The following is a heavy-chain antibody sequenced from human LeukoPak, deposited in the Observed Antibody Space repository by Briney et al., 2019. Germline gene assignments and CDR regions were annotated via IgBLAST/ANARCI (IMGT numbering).Heavy chain of an antibody. Sequence: GGSLRLSCAASGFTFSSYGMHWVRQAPGKGLEWVAFIRYDGSNKYYADSVKGRLTISRDISKNTMYLQMNSLRTEDTAVYYCARDFSGGRDYWGQGTLVTVSS. V-gene: IGHV3-30*02. CDR2: IRYDGSNK. CDR1: GFTFSSYG. D-gene: IGHD2-15*01. CDR3: ARDFSGGRDY. J-gene: IGHJ4*02.